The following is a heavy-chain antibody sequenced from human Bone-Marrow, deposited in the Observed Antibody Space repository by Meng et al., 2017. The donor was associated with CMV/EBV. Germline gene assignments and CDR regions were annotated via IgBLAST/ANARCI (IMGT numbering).Heavy chain of an antibody. J-gene: IGHJ5*02. Sequence: SETLSLTCAVYGGSFSGYYWSWILQPPGKGLEWIGEINHSGSTNYNPSLKSRVTISVDTSKNQFSLKLSSVTAADTAVYYCARGVRQWLADGFDPWGQGTLVTVSS. D-gene: IGHD6-19*01. CDR3: ARGVRQWLADGFDP. V-gene: IGHV4-34*01. CDR1: GGSFSGYY. CDR2: INHSGST.